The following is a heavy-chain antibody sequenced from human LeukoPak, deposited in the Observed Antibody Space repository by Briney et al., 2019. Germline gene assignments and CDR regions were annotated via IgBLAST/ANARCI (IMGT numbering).Heavy chain of an antibody. V-gene: IGHV3-7*01. CDR1: GFTFSSYW. Sequence: GGSLRLSCAASGFTFSSYWMSWVRQAPGKGLEWVANIKQDGSEKYYGDSVKGRFTISRDNAKNSLYLQMNSLRAEDTAVYYCARGRGDPGVTIFGVVIHYYYYGMDVWGQGTTVTVSS. CDR3: ARGRGDPGVTIFGVVIHYYYYGMDV. J-gene: IGHJ6*02. D-gene: IGHD3-3*01. CDR2: IKQDGSEK.